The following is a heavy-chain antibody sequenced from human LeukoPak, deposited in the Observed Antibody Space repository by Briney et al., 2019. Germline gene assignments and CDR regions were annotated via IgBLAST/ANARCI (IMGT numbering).Heavy chain of an antibody. J-gene: IGHJ4*02. V-gene: IGHV4-38-2*01. CDR3: ARAPVVPAAIFY. Sequence: PWETLSLTCVVSGYSISSGYYWGWIRQPPGKGLEWIGSIYHSGSTYYNPSLKSRVTISVDTSKNQFSLKLSSVTAADTAVYYCARAPVVPAAIFYWGQGTLVTVSS. CDR2: IYHSGST. CDR1: GYSISSGYY. D-gene: IGHD2-2*01.